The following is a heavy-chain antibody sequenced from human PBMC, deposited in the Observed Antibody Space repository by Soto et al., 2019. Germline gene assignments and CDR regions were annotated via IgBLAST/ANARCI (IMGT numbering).Heavy chain of an antibody. D-gene: IGHD3-9*01. Sequence: QVQLQESGPGLVKPSQTLSLTCTVSGGSISSGGYYWSWIRQHPGKGLEWIGYIYYSGSTYYNPSLKSRVTISVDTSKNQCSLKLSSVTAADTAVYYCARAQTGYQPDAFDIWGQGTMVTVSS. J-gene: IGHJ3*02. CDR3: ARAQTGYQPDAFDI. V-gene: IGHV4-31*03. CDR1: GGSISSGGYY. CDR2: IYYSGST.